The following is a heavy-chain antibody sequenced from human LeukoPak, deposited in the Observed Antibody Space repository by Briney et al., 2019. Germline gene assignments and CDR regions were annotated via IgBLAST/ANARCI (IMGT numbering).Heavy chain of an antibody. Sequence: QPGRSLRLSCAASGFTFSSYAMHWVRQAPGKGLEWVAVISYDGSNKYYADSVKGRFTISRDNSKNTLYLQMNSLRAEDTAVYYCARIRSAMVNEDYWGQGTLVTVSS. J-gene: IGHJ4*02. CDR3: ARIRSAMVNEDY. CDR1: GFTFSSYA. V-gene: IGHV3-30*04. D-gene: IGHD5-18*01. CDR2: ISYDGSNK.